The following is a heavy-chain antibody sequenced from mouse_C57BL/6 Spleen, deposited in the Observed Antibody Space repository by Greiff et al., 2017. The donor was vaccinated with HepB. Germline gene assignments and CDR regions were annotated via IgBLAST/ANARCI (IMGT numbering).Heavy chain of an antibody. CDR2: IDPSDSYT. CDR3: ARGDYGGRDY. J-gene: IGHJ2*01. V-gene: IGHV1-69*01. CDR1: GYTFTSYW. D-gene: IGHD2-4*01. Sequence: QVQLQQSGAELVMPGASVKLSCKASGYTFTSYWMHWVKQRPGQGLEWIGEIDPSDSYTNYNQKFKGKSTLTVDKSSSTAYMQLSSLTSEDSAVYYCARGDYGGRDYWGQGTTLTVSS.